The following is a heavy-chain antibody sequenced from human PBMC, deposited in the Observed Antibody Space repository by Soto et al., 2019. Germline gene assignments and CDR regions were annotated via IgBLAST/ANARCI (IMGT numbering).Heavy chain of an antibody. Sequence: PGGSLRLSCAASGFTFSSYSMNWVRQAPGKGLEWVSYISSSSSTIYYADSAKGRFTISRDNAKNSLYLQMNSLRDEDTAVYYCARDSLYCSGGSCYSDYYGMDVWGQGTTVTVSS. CDR2: ISSSSSTI. J-gene: IGHJ6*02. D-gene: IGHD2-15*01. CDR3: ARDSLYCSGGSCYSDYYGMDV. V-gene: IGHV3-48*02. CDR1: GFTFSSYS.